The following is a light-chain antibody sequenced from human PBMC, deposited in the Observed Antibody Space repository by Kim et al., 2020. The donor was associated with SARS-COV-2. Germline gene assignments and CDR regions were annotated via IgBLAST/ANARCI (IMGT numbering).Light chain of an antibody. J-gene: IGKJ3*01. CDR2: DTS. Sequence: DIQMTQSPSSLSASVGDRVTITCQASQDIKKYLNWFQQKPGQAPKLLIYDTSNLEVGVPLRFSGSGSGTHFTLTISGLQPVDAATYFRQQSDNLPLTFFPGTKVYIK. CDR1: QDIKKY. CDR3: QQSDNLPLT. V-gene: IGKV1-33*01.